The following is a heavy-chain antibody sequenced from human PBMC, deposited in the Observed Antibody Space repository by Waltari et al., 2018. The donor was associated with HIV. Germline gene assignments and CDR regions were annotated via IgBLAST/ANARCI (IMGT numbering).Heavy chain of an antibody. CDR2: IYYRGST. V-gene: IGHV4-61*01. J-gene: IGHJ4*02. CDR3: TRVGGWDIAGFDY. D-gene: IGHD5-12*01. Sequence: QVQLQESGPGLVKPSETLSLTCAVSGDSVNRGSYYWGWIWQAPGKGLEWIGQIYYRGSTNYYPSLKSRVTISLDTYKNQFSLQLRSVTAADTAMYYCTRVGGWDIAGFDYWGRGAQVTVSS. CDR1: GDSVNRGSYY.